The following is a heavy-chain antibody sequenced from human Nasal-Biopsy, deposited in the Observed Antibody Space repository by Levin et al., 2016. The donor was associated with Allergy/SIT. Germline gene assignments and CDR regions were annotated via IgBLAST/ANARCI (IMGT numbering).Heavy chain of an antibody. V-gene: IGHV3-69-1*01. D-gene: IGHD3-22*01. CDR1: GFNFDTFV. CDR3: ARGYDSSGYPVSFYGIDV. Sequence: GESLKISCVASGFNFDTFVMSWVRQAPGKGLEWVSSVTRRGTTFYVDSVKGRFSISRDNAKNSVYLQMDSLRAEDTAVYYCARGYDSSGYPVSFYGIDVWGQGTTVDVSS. CDR2: VTRRGTT. J-gene: IGHJ6*02.